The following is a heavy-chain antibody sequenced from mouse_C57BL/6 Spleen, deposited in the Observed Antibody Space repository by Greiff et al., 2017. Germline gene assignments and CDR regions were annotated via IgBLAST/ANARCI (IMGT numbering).Heavy chain of an antibody. CDR3: ARPQLGVVDFDY. D-gene: IGHD4-1*02. CDR2: INPSNGGT. Sequence: QVQLKQPGPELVKPGASVKLSCKASGYTFTSYWMHWVKQRPGQGLEWIGNINPSNGGTNYNEKFKSKATLTVDKSSSTAYMLLSSLTSEDSAVYYCARPQLGVVDFDYWGQGTTLTVSS. CDR1: GYTFTSYW. V-gene: IGHV1-53*01. J-gene: IGHJ2*01.